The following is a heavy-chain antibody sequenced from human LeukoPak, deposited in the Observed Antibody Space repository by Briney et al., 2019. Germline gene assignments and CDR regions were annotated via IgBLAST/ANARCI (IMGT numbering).Heavy chain of an antibody. V-gene: IGHV3-21*04. CDR1: GFTFNSYS. D-gene: IGHD2/OR15-2a*01. CDR3: AKVRDPRRSFDTFDY. Sequence: PGGSLRLSCAASGFTFNSYSMSWVRQAPGKGLEWVSFISYSSSFIYYADSVEGRFTISRDNAKNSLYLQMNSLRAEDTAVYYCAKVRDPRRSFDTFDYWGQGTLVTVSS. CDR2: ISYSSSFI. J-gene: IGHJ4*02.